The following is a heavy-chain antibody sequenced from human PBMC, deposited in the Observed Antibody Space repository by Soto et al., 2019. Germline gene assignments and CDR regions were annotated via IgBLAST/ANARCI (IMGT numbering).Heavy chain of an antibody. CDR3: ERDRPLAVRY. J-gene: IGHJ4*02. CDR2: IKQDGSEK. D-gene: IGHD6-6*01. Sequence: PGGSLRLSCAASGFTFSSYWMSWVRQAPGKRLEWVANIKQDGSEKYYVDSVKGRFTISRDNAKNSHNLQMNSLRAEDTAVYYCERDRPLAVRYWGQGTLVTV. CDR1: GFTFSSYW. V-gene: IGHV3-7*03.